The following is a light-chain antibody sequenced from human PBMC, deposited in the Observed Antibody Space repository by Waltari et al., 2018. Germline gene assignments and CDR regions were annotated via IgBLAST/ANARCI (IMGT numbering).Light chain of an antibody. J-gene: IGLJ3*02. CDR1: RSNIGAEV. CDR2: SNG. CDR3: ATWDYTLDGQV. V-gene: IGLV1-44*01. Sequence: QSVLTQPPSASGTPGQRVTIPCSGSRSNIGAEVVNWYQVLPGTAPRLVIYSNGQGPSGVTRRFSGSKSGTSASLAISGLQSEDEADYYCATWDYTLDGQVFGGGTKLTVL.